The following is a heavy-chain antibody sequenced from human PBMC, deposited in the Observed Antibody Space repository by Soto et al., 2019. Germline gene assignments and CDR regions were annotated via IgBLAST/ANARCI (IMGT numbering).Heavy chain of an antibody. J-gene: IGHJ4*02. CDR1: GTSIRGYY. CDR3: AREVSSFGSNNFDS. Sequence: SETLSLTCSVSGTSIRGYYWTWIRQPPGKGLEWIGYIYYTGTTKYNPSLKSRVTISVDTSKNQFSLRLNSVTAADTAVYYCAREVSSFGSNNFDSWGQGALVTVSS. V-gene: IGHV4-59*01. CDR2: IYYTGTT. D-gene: IGHD3-10*01.